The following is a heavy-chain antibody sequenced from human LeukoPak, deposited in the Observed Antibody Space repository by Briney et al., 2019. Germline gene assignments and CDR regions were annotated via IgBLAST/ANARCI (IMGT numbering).Heavy chain of an antibody. CDR3: ARDTRLLWFGEHTYIDP. Sequence: KTSQTLSHTCTVSGGSISSGRYYWSWIRHPAGKGLEWFGRIYTSGSTNYNPSLKSRVTISVDTSKNQFSLKLSSVTAADTAVYYCARDTRLLWFGEHTYIDPWGQGTLVTVSS. V-gene: IGHV4-61*02. CDR1: GGSISSGRYY. J-gene: IGHJ5*02. D-gene: IGHD3-10*01. CDR2: IYTSGST.